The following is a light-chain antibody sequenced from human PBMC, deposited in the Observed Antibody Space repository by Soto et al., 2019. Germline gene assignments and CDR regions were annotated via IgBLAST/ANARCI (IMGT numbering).Light chain of an antibody. CDR1: QSFRGL. CDR3: QQRHMWPIT. Sequence: EVVLTQSPVTLSLSPGERATLSCRASQSFRGLLAWYQQKPRHAPRLLIYDAYNRATGIPPRFSGSGSGTDFTLTISSLEPEDSAVYYCQQRHMWPITFGQGTRLEIK. V-gene: IGKV3-11*01. J-gene: IGKJ5*01. CDR2: DAY.